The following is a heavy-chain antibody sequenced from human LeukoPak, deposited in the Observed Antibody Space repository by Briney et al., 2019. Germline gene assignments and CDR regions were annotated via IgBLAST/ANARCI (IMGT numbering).Heavy chain of an antibody. V-gene: IGHV4-39*01. Sequence: SETLSLTCTVSGGSISSSSYYWGWIRQPPGKGLEWIGSIYYSGSTYYNPSLKSRVTISVDTSKNQFSLKLRSVTAADTAVYYCARHSSGNFDYWGQGTLVTVSS. CDR3: ARHSSGNFDY. CDR1: GGSISSSSYY. CDR2: IYYSGST. J-gene: IGHJ4*02. D-gene: IGHD6-19*01.